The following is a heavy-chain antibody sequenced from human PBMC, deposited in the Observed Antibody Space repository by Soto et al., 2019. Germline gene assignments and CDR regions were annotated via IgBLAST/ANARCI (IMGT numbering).Heavy chain of an antibody. CDR3: ARHWVLYDYDDV. CDR1: GYSFASYW. J-gene: IGHJ6*02. CDR2: IDPSDSYT. D-gene: IGHD3-16*01. Sequence: LKISCEGSGYSFASYWISWVRQMPGKGLEWMGRIDPSDSYTKYSPSFQGHVTISVDKSISTAYLQWSSLKASDTAMYYCARHWVLYDYDDVWGQGTTVTVSS. V-gene: IGHV5-10-1*01.